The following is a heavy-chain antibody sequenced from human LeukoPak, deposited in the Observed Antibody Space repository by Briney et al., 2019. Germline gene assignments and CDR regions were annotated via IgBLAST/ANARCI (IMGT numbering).Heavy chain of an antibody. J-gene: IGHJ6*04. CDR2: IYYSGST. D-gene: IGHD4-17*01. V-gene: IGHV4-61*01. CDR3: ARVLATVTTGGMDV. CDR1: GCSLSSGSYY. Sequence: KPSETLSLTCTVSGCSLSSGSYYWSWIRQPPGKGLEWVGYIYYSGSTNYNPSLKGRVTIPVDTSKNQFSLKLSSVTAADTAVYYCARVLATVTTGGMDVWGKGTTVTVSS.